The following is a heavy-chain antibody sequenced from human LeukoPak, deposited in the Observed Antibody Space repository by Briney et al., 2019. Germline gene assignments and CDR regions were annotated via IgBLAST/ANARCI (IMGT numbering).Heavy chain of an antibody. D-gene: IGHD3-22*01. Sequence: PGGSLRPSCAASGFTFSNAWMSWVRQAPGKGLEWVGRIKSKTDGGTTDYAAPVKGRFTISRDDSKNTLYLQMNSLKTEDTAVYYCTTDYYYDSSGYYVGYWGQGTLVTVSS. CDR2: IKSKTDGGTT. J-gene: IGHJ4*02. CDR3: TTDYYYDSSGYYVGY. V-gene: IGHV3-15*01. CDR1: GFTFSNAW.